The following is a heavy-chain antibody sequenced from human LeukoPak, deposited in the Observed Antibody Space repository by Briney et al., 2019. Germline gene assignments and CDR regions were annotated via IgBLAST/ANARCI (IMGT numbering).Heavy chain of an antibody. J-gene: IGHJ5*02. Sequence: SQTLSLTCAVSGGSISSGGYSWSWIRQPPGKGLEWIGYIYHSGSTYYNPSLKSRVTISVDRSKNQFSLKLSSVTAADTAVYYCARVTSMRWFDPWGQGTLVTVSS. D-gene: IGHD1-20*01. V-gene: IGHV4-30-2*01. CDR3: ARVTSMRWFDP. CDR1: GGSISSGGYS. CDR2: IYHSGST.